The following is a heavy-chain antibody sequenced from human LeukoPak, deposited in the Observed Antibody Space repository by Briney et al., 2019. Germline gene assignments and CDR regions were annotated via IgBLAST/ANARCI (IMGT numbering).Heavy chain of an antibody. CDR1: GGSISSSSYY. V-gene: IGHV4-39*07. D-gene: IGHD6-13*01. CDR3: ARQGSSSWRPGYWFDP. J-gene: IGHJ5*02. CDR2: IYYSGST. Sequence: SETLSLTCTVSGGSISSSSYYWGWIRQPPGKGLEWIGSIYYSGSTYYNPSLKSRVTISVDTSKNQFSLKLSSVTAADTAVYYCARQGSSSWRPGYWFDPWGQGTLVTVSS.